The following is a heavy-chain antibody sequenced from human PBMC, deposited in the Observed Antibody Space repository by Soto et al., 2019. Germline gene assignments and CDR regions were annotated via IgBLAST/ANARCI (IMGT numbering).Heavy chain of an antibody. D-gene: IGHD1-7*01. CDR3: ASDPLIGTTDYGLDV. CDR2: INNDGSNT. Sequence: EVQLVESGGGLVQPGGSLRLSCAASGFTFSTYWMHWVRQPPGKGLVWVYRINNDGSNTAYADSVKGRFTISRDNAKSTLYLQLNSLRAEDTAVYYCASDPLIGTTDYGLDVWGQGTTVSVSS. V-gene: IGHV3-74*01. CDR1: GFTFSTYW. J-gene: IGHJ6*02.